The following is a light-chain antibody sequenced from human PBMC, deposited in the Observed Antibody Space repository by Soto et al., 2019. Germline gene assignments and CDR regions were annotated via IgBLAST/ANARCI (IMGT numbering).Light chain of an antibody. V-gene: IGLV2-14*01. CDR2: DVS. J-gene: IGLJ2*01. CDR1: SSDVGGYNY. Sequence: QSVLTQPASVSGSPGQSITISCTGTSSDVGGYNYVSWYQQHPGKAPKLMIYDVSNRPSGVSNRFSGSKSGKTASLTISGLQAEDEADYYCTSYTSSSTLGVFGGGTQLTVL. CDR3: TSYTSSSTLGV.